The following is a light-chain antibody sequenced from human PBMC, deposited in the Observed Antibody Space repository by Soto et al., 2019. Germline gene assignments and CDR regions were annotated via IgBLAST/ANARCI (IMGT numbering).Light chain of an antibody. CDR3: EQYNSWPPLYT. CDR1: QSVSHN. J-gene: IGKJ2*01. V-gene: IGKV3-15*01. CDR2: GAS. Sequence: EIVMTQSQATLSVSPGEGATLSCRASQSVSHNLAWYQQKPGQAPRLLIYGASTRATGIPTRFSGSGSGTEFTLTISSLQSEDFAVYYCEQYNSWPPLYTFGQGTKLEIK.